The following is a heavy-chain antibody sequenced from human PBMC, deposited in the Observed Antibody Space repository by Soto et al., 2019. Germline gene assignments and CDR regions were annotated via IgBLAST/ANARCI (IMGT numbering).Heavy chain of an antibody. CDR2: IYYSGST. D-gene: IGHD2-2*01. J-gene: IGHJ5*02. CDR1: GGSISSGGYY. V-gene: IGHV4-31*03. CDR3: ARGLTYCSSTTCAETRFDP. Sequence: SETLSLTCTVSGGSISSGGYYWSWIRQHPGKGLEWIGYIYYSGSTYYNPSLKSRVTISVDTSKNQFSLKLSSVTAADTAVYYCARGLTYCSSTTCAETRFDPWGQGTLVTVSS.